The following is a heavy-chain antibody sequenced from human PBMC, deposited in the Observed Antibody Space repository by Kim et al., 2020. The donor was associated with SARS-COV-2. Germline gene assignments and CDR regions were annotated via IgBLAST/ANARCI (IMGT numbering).Heavy chain of an antibody. J-gene: IGHJ5*02. V-gene: IGHV3-23*01. Sequence: GGSLRLSCIASGFTFGSYAMTWVRLAPGKGLEWVSDISANGDRADFAASVRGRFSISREGSKNTLFLQMNSLRVEDTALYFCAKGAYSDHSHFLTFDPWGQGTLVTVSS. CDR3: AKGAYSDHSHFLTFDP. CDR2: ISANGDRA. CDR1: GFTFGSYA. D-gene: IGHD5-12*01.